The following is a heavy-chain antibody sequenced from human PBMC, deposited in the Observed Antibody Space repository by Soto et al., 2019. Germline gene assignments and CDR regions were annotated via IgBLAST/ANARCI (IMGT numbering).Heavy chain of an antibody. J-gene: IGHJ6*02. CDR1: GFTFSSYS. V-gene: IGHV3-21*01. CDR3: ARDANYDLYYYGMDV. Sequence: SLRLSCAASGFTFSSYSMNWVRQAPGKGLEWVSSISSSSSYIYYADSVKGRFTISRDNAKNSLYLQMNSLRAEDTAVYYCARDANYDLYYYGMDVWGQGTTVTVSS. D-gene: IGHD3-3*01. CDR2: ISSSSSYI.